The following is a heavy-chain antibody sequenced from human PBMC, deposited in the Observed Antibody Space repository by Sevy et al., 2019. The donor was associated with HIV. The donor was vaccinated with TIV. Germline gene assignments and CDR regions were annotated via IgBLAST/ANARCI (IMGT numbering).Heavy chain of an antibody. D-gene: IGHD2-21*01. CDR1: GFAFSDHY. CDR2: IRNRPNRYTT. J-gene: IGHJ6*03. Sequence: GGSLRLSCAASGFAFSDHYVDWVRQAPGKGLEWVARIRNRPNRYTTEYAASVEGRFTISRDDSRHSLYLQMNSLKTEDSAVYYCVRGPNCGVGGCQQISPYCLDVWGIGATVTVSS. V-gene: IGHV3-72*01. CDR3: VRGPNCGVGGCQQISPYCLDV.